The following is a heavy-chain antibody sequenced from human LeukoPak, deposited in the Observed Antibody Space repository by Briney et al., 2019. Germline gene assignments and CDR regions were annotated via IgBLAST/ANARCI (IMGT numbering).Heavy chain of an antibody. D-gene: IGHD1-1*01. CDR2: IRSKTNNYAT. V-gene: IGHV3-73*01. CDR3: ASAWSDYYGMDV. CDR1: GFIFSGSA. J-gene: IGHJ6*02. Sequence: PGGSLRLSCAAPGFIFSGSAVYWVRQASGKGLEWVGRIRSKTNNYATAYAASVKGRFTFSGDDLKNTAYLQMNSLETDDTAVYYCASAWSDYYGMDVWGQGTTVTVSS.